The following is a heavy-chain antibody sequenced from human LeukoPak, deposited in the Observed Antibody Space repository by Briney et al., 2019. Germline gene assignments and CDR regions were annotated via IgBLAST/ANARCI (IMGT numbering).Heavy chain of an antibody. V-gene: IGHV3-33*01. Sequence: GGSLRLSCAASVFTFSSYGMHWVRQAPGKGLEWVAVIWYDGSNKYYADSVKGRFTISRDNSKNTLYLQMNSLRAEDTAVYYCARSWYGISSGLYSMDVWGQGATVTVSS. D-gene: IGHD6-6*01. CDR2: IWYDGSNK. CDR3: ARSWYGISSGLYSMDV. J-gene: IGHJ6*02. CDR1: VFTFSSYG.